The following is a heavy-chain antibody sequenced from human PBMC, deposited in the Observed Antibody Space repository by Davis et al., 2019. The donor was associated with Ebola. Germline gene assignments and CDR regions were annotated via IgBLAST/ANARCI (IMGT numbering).Heavy chain of an antibody. V-gene: IGHV3-30*02. J-gene: IGHJ4*02. D-gene: IGHD3-22*01. CDR3: AKAGYYDSSGKDY. Sequence: GGSLRLSCAASGFTFSSYGMHWVRQAPGKGLEWVAVIWYDGSNKYYADSVKGRFTISRDNSKNTLYLQMNSLRAEDTAVYYCAKAGYYDSSGKDYWGQGTLVTVSS. CDR1: GFTFSSYG. CDR2: IWYDGSNK.